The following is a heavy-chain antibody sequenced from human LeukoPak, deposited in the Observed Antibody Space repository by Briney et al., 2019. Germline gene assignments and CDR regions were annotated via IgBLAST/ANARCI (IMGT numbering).Heavy chain of an antibody. CDR3: SKEGSGSYYYMDV. CDR2: ISGSGGST. J-gene: IGHJ6*03. D-gene: IGHD1-26*01. V-gene: IGHV3-23*01. Sequence: GGSLRLSCTASGFTFNKYAMSWVRQAPGKGLEWVSAISGSGGSTYYADSVKGRFTISRVNFKNTLHLQMNSLRAEDTAVYYCSKEGSGSYYYMDVWGKGPTVTVSS. CDR1: GFTFNKYA.